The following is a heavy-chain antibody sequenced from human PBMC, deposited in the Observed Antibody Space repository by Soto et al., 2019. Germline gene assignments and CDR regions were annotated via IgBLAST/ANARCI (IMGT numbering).Heavy chain of an antibody. Sequence: GGSLRLSCAASGFTFSSYAMHWVRQAPGKGLEWVAVISYDGSNKYYADSVKGRFTISRDNSKNTLYLQMNSLRAEDTAVYYCARAPSVEYYFDYWGQGTLVTVSS. CDR1: GFTFSSYA. CDR3: ARAPSVEYYFDY. J-gene: IGHJ4*02. V-gene: IGHV3-30-3*01. CDR2: ISYDGSNK.